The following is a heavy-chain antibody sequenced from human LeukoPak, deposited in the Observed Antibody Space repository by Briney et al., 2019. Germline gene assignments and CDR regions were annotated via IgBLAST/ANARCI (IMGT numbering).Heavy chain of an antibody. CDR1: GFTFSSYS. Sequence: GGSLRLSCAASGFTFSSYSMNWVRQAPGKGLEWVSSISSSSSYIYYADSAKGRFTISRDNAKNSLYLQMNSLRAEDTAVYYCARAPDIVVVPAANDYWGQGTLVTVSS. CDR2: ISSSSSYI. J-gene: IGHJ4*02. CDR3: ARAPDIVVVPAANDY. D-gene: IGHD2-2*01. V-gene: IGHV3-21*01.